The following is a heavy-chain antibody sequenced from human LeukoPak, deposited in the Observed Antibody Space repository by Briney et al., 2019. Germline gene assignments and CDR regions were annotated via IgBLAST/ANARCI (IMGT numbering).Heavy chain of an antibody. CDR3: ARQGITTHLDY. CDR1: GGSFSGYY. CDR2: IYYSGST. J-gene: IGHJ4*02. Sequence: SETLSLTCAVYGGSFSGYYWSWIRQPPGKGLEWIGSIYYSGSTYYNPSLKSRVTISVDTSKNQFSLKLSSVTAADTAVYYCARQGITTHLDYWGQGTLVTVSS. D-gene: IGHD4-11*01. V-gene: IGHV4-34*01.